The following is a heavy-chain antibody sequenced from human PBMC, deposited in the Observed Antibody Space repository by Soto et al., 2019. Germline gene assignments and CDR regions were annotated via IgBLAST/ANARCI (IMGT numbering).Heavy chain of an antibody. Sequence: EVQLVESGGDLVQRGGSLRLSCAASGFPFSSYWMHWVRHTPGKGLDWVARISGDGVTTYYADSVTGRFTVSRANAKNTLSLQISGLRAEDTAVYYGAREYYGLLTGYYTDYWGQGTMVSVSS. CDR3: AREYYGLLTGYYTDY. D-gene: IGHD3-9*01. CDR2: ISGDGVTT. V-gene: IGHV3-74*01. CDR1: GFPFSSYW. J-gene: IGHJ4*02.